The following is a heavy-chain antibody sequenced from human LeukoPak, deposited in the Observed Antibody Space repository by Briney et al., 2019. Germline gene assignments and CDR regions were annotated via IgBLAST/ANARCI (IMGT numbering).Heavy chain of an antibody. J-gene: IGHJ6*02. CDR2: IIPIFCTA. D-gene: IGHD6-19*01. CDR1: GGTFSSYA. CDR3: ARAGGRYSSGWSPRYYYYGMDV. V-gene: IGHV1-69*01. Sequence: SVKVSCKASGGTFSSYAISWVRQAPGQGLEWMGGIIPIFCTANYAQKFQGRVTITADESTSTAYMELSSLRSEDTAVYYCARAGGRYSSGWSPRYYYYGMDVWGQGTTVTVSS.